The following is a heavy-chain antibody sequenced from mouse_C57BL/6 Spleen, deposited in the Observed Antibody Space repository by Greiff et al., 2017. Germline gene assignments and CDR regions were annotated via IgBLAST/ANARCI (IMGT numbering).Heavy chain of an antibody. J-gene: IGHJ2*01. V-gene: IGHV1-64*01. D-gene: IGHD3-2*02. CDR2: IHPNSGST. CDR1: GYTFTSYW. Sequence: QVQLQQPGAELVKPGASVKLFCKASGYTFTSYWMHWVKQRPGQGLEWIGMIHPNSGSTNYNEKFKSKATLTVDKSSSTAYMQLSSLTSEDSAVYYCARDRSSGYQDWGQGTTRTVSS. CDR3: ARDRSSGYQD.